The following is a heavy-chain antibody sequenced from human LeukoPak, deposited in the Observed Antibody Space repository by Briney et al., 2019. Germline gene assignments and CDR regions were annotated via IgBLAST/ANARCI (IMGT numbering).Heavy chain of an antibody. J-gene: IGHJ3*02. D-gene: IGHD4-23*01. V-gene: IGHV1-2*02. CDR1: GYTFTGYY. CDR2: INPNSGGT. Sequence: ASVKVSCKAYGYTFTGYYMHWVRQAPGQGLEWMGCINPNSGGTNYEQKFQGRVTMTRDTSISTAYMELSRLRSDDTAVYYCARDKRYYGGNSRAFDIWGQGTMVTVSS. CDR3: ARDKRYYGGNSRAFDI.